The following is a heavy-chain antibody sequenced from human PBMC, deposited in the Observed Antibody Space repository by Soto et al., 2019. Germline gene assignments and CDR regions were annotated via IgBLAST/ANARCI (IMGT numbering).Heavy chain of an antibody. J-gene: IGHJ6*02. Sequence: GGSLRLSCAASGFTFRSYSINWVRQAPGKGLEWVSSISSSSSYIYYADSVKGRFTISRDNAKNSLYLQMNSLRAEDTAVYYCASFYCSGGSCYYYYYYGMDVWGQGTTVTVSS. CDR3: ASFYCSGGSCYYYYYYGMDV. CDR2: ISSSSSYI. CDR1: GFTFRSYS. D-gene: IGHD2-15*01. V-gene: IGHV3-21*01.